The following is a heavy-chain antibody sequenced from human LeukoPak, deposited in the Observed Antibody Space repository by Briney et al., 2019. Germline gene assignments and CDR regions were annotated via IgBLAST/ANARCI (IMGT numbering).Heavy chain of an antibody. CDR1: GFSFSFYW. J-gene: IGHJ6*04. CDR2: ISSSSSYI. D-gene: IGHD3-10*02. Sequence: GGSLRLSCAASGFSFSFYWMHWVRQAPGKGLEWVSSISSSSSYIYYADSVKGRFTISRDNAKNSLYLQMNSLRAEDTAVYYCAELGITMIGGVWGKGTTVTISS. CDR3: AELGITMIGGV. V-gene: IGHV3-21*01.